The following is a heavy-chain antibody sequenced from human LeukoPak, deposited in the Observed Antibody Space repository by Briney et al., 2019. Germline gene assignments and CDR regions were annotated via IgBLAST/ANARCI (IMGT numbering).Heavy chain of an antibody. V-gene: IGHV4-59*08. CDR2: IYYSGST. CDR1: GGSISSYY. Sequence: PSETLSPTCTVSGGSISSYYWSWIRQPPGKGLEWIGYIYYSGSTNYNPSLKSRVAISVDTSKNQFSLKLSSVTAADTAVYYCARRTHDPYYFDYWGQGTLVTVSS. CDR3: ARRTHDPYYFDY. J-gene: IGHJ4*02.